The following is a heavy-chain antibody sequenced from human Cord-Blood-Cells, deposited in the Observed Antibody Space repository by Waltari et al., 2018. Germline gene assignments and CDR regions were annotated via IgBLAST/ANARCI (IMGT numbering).Heavy chain of an antibody. Sequence: QVQLQQWGAGLLKPSETLSLTCAVYGGSFSGYYWSWIRQPPGKGLEWIGEINHRESTNDHTSLKGRVTISVDTSKNQFARKLSSVTAAVTAVYYWARGRDSSSWYPHYDYYGMDVWGQGTTVTVSS. CDR2: INHREST. D-gene: IGHD6-13*01. V-gene: IGHV4-34*01. J-gene: IGHJ6*02. CDR3: ARGRDSSSWYPHYDYYGMDV. CDR1: GGSFSGYY.